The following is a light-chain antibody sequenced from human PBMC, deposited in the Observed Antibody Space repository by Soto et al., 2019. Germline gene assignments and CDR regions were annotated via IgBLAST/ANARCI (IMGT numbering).Light chain of an antibody. CDR1: QSLLHSHGYKY. Sequence: DNVMTQSPLSLPVTPGEPASISCRSSQSLLHSHGYKYVDWYLQKPGQSPQLLVVLGSNRACGCPDRLSGSGSGTDFKLKISRVEAEDVGVYYCMQALQTPWAFGQGTNVDMK. CDR2: LGS. V-gene: IGKV2-28*01. CDR3: MQALQTPWA. J-gene: IGKJ1*01.